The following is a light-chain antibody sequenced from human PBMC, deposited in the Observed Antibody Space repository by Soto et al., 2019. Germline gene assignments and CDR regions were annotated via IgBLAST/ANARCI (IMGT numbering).Light chain of an antibody. CDR2: ATA. CDR1: ESISGY. CDR3: QQSYRTPSIT. J-gene: IGKJ5*01. V-gene: IGKV1-39*01. Sequence: DIQMTQSPSSLSESVGDRVTITCRASESISGYLNWFQQKPGKAPKLLIYATASLQSGVPSRFSGSGSGTDFTLTISSLQPEDFATYYCQQSYRTPSITFGQGTRLEIK.